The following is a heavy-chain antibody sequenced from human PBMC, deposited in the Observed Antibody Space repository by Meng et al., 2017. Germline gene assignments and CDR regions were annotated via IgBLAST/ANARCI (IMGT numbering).Heavy chain of an antibody. CDR3: AREYYDILTGHHYYGMDV. Sequence: QAQLQQWGPVLLQPSETLSLTCAVYGGSFSGYYWSWIRQPPGKGLEWIGEINHSGSTNYNPSLKSRVTISVDTSKNQFSLKLSSVTAADTAVYYCAREYYDILTGHHYYGMDVWGQGTTVTVSS. J-gene: IGHJ6*02. V-gene: IGHV4-34*01. CDR2: INHSGST. D-gene: IGHD3-9*01. CDR1: GGSFSGYY.